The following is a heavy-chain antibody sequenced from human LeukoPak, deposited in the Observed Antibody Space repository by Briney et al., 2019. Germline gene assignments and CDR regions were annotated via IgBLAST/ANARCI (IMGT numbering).Heavy chain of an antibody. D-gene: IGHD2-2*02. J-gene: IGHJ6*03. V-gene: IGHV4-61*02. Sequence: SQTLSLTCTVSGGSISSGSYYWSWIRQPAGKGLEWIGRIYTSGSTNYNPSLKSRVTISVDTSKNQFSLKLSSVTAADTAVYYCARGRSRYCSSTSCYTEDYYYYYMDVWGKGTTVTVSS. CDR1: GGSISSGSYY. CDR3: ARGRSRYCSSTSCYTEDYYYYYMDV. CDR2: IYTSGST.